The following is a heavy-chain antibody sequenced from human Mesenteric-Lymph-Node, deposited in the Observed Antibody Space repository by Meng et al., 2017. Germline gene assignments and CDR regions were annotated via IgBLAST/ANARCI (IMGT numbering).Heavy chain of an antibody. CDR2: IYYSGST. Sequence: SETLSPTCTVSGGSISSSSYYWGWIRQPPGKGLEWIGSIYYSGSTYYNPSLKSRVTISVDTSKNQFSLKLSSVTAADTAVYYCASGYGDYGDWGQGTLVTVSS. CDR1: GGSISSSSYY. J-gene: IGHJ4*01. V-gene: IGHV4-39*07. CDR3: ASGYGDYGD. D-gene: IGHD4-17*01.